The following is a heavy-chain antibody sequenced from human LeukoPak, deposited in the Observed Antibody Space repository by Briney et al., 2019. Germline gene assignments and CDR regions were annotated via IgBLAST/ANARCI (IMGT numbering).Heavy chain of an antibody. CDR3: ARLSSSWFNFDY. D-gene: IGHD6-13*01. CDR2: ISYDGSNK. V-gene: IGHV3-30-3*01. CDR1: GFTFSSYA. Sequence: GGALRLSCAASGFTFSSYAMHWVRQAPGKGLEGVAVISYDGSNKYYADSVKGRFTISRDNSKNTLYLQMNSLRAEDTAVYYCARLSSSWFNFDYWGQGTLVTVSS. J-gene: IGHJ4*02.